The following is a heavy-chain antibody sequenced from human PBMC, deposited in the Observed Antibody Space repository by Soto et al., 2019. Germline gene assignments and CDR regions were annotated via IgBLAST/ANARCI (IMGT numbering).Heavy chain of an antibody. CDR1: GYTFTSYD. J-gene: IGHJ3*02. V-gene: IGHV1-8*01. Sequence: QVQLVQSGAEVKKPGASVKVSCKASGYTFTSYDINWVRQATGQGLEWMGWMNPNSGNTGYAQKFQGRVTMTRNTSISTAYMALRSLRSEYTAVYYCAMALIVVVPAAMEAFHIWGQRTMVTVSS. CDR2: MNPNSGNT. CDR3: AMALIVVVPAAMEAFHI. D-gene: IGHD2-2*01.